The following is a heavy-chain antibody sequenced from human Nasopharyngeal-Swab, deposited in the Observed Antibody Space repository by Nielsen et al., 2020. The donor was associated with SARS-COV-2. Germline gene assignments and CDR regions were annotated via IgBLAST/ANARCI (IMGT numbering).Heavy chain of an antibody. D-gene: IGHD3-10*01. Sequence: GGSLRLSCAASGFTFSSYGMHWVRQAPGKGLEWVAVIWYDGSNKYYADSVKGRFTISRDNSKNTLYLQMNSLRAEDTAVYFCARDFPFGGDVVYWGQGTLVTVSS. V-gene: IGHV3-33*01. CDR3: ARDFPFGGDVVY. CDR2: IWYDGSNK. J-gene: IGHJ4*02. CDR1: GFTFSSYG.